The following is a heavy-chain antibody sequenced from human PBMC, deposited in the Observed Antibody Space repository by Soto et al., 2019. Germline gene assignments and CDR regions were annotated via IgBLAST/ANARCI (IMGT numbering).Heavy chain of an antibody. CDR2: ISGSGGST. Sequence: GVLRLSCAASGFTFSSYAMSWVRQAPGKGLEWVSAISGSGGSTYYADSVKGRLTISRDNSKNTLYLQMNSLRAEDTAVYYCAKAGRDYYGSGSYPRPFDYWGQGTLVTVSS. CDR3: AKAGRDYYGSGSYPRPFDY. D-gene: IGHD3-10*01. V-gene: IGHV3-23*01. CDR1: GFTFSSYA. J-gene: IGHJ4*02.